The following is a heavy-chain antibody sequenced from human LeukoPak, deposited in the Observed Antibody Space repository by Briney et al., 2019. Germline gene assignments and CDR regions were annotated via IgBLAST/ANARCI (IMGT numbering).Heavy chain of an antibody. CDR1: GYPFTIDG. V-gene: IGHV1-18*01. D-gene: IGHD2-15*01. CDR3: ARGDIIVVLPATLNFDY. J-gene: IGHJ4*02. CDR2: ISAYNGNT. Sequence: GASVKVSCKTSGYPFTIDGVTWVRQAPGQGLEWMGWISAYNGNTNYAQKLQGRVTMTTDTSTSKAYMELRSLRSDDTAVYYCARGDIIVVLPATLNFDYWGQGTLVTVSS.